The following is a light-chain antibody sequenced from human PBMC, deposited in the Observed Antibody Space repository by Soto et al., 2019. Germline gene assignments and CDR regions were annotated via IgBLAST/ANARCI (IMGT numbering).Light chain of an antibody. V-gene: IGKV1-5*03. CDR3: QQYNSYSRT. CDR1: QSISSW. J-gene: IGKJ1*01. Sequence: DIQITQSPSTLSASVGDRVAITCRASQSISSWLAWYQQKPGKAPKLLIYKASSLESGVPSRFSGSGAGPASTRTISSLQPDDVETYYCQQYNSYSRTFGQGTKVDIK. CDR2: KAS.